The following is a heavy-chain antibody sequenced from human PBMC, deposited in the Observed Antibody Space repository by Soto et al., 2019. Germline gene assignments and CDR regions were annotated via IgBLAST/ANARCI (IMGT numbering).Heavy chain of an antibody. CDR2: IYWDDDK. Sequence: QITLKESGPTLVKPTQTLTLTCTFSGFSLTTRGVGVGWIRQPPGKALECLALIYWDDDKRYSPSLQSRLSITKDTSKNHVVLTMTNVDPVNTATYYCAHIPNYYQYDWFDPWGHGTLVSVSS. D-gene: IGHD3-16*01. CDR1: GFSLTTRGVG. V-gene: IGHV2-5*02. CDR3: AHIPNYYQYDWFDP. J-gene: IGHJ5*02.